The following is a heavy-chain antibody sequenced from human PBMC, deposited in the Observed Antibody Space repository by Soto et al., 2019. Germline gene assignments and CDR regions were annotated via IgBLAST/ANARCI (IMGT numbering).Heavy chain of an antibody. D-gene: IGHD6-6*01. CDR2: MNPNSGNT. V-gene: IGHV1-8*01. CDR3: AREKGSSGCDP. Sequence: QVQLVQSGAEVKTPGASVKVSCKASGYTFTSYDINWVRQATGQGLEWMGWMNPNSGNTGYAQKFKGRVTMTGNTSRSTDNLELSSLRSEHQAVYYCAREKGSSGCDPWGQGTLVTVSS. J-gene: IGHJ5*02. CDR1: GYTFTSYD.